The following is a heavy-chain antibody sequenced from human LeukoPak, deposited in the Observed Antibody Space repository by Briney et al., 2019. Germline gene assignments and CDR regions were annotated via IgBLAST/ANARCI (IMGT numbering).Heavy chain of an antibody. V-gene: IGHV3-43D*03. J-gene: IGHJ4*02. CDR1: GFTFDDYA. CDR2: ISWDGGST. Sequence: GGSLRLSCAASGFTFDDYAMHWVRQAPGKGLEWVSLISWDGGSTYYADSVKGRFTISRDNSKNSLYLQMNSLRAEDTALYYCAKGSYYYDSSGYTHLDYWGQGTLVTVSS. CDR3: AKGSYYYDSSGYTHLDY. D-gene: IGHD3-22*01.